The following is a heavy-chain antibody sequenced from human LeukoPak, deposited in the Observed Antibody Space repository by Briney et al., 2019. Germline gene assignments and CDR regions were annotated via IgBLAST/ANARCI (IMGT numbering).Heavy chain of an antibody. J-gene: IGHJ3*02. V-gene: IGHV3-23*01. CDR2: ISGSGGST. D-gene: IGHD1-26*01. Sequence: PGGSLRLSCAASGFTFSSYAMSWVRQAPGKGLEWVSAISGSGGSTYYADSVKGRFTISRDNSKNTLYLQMNSLRAEDTAVYYCAKLPRHFGGSYSGAFDIWGQGTMVTVSS. CDR3: AKLPRHFGGSYSGAFDI. CDR1: GFTFSSYA.